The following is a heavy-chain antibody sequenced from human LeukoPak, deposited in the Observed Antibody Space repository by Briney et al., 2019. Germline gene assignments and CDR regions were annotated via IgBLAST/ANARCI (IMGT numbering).Heavy chain of an antibody. J-gene: IGHJ4*03. CDR2: ISGSGGST. CDR3: AKDSSRVRGYFDY. D-gene: IGHD4-11*01. CDR1: GFTFSSYA. Sequence: PGGSLRLSCAASGFTFSSYAMSWVRQAPGKWLEWVSAISGSGGSTYYADSVKGRFTISRDNSKNTLYLQMNSLRAEDTAVCYCAKDSSRVRGYFDYWGQGTLVTVSS. V-gene: IGHV3-23*01.